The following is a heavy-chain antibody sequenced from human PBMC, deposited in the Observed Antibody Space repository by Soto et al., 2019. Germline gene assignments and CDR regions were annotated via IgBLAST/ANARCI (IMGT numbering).Heavy chain of an antibody. D-gene: IGHD3-3*01. CDR2: IYYSGST. CDR3: ARGYDFWSGFSHFDY. J-gene: IGHJ4*02. Sequence: TLSLTCTVSGGSISSYYWSWIRQPPGKGLEWIGYIYYSGSTNYNPSLKSRVTISVDTSKNQFSLKLSSVTAADTAVYYCARGYDFWSGFSHFDYWGQGTLVTVSS. V-gene: IGHV4-59*01. CDR1: GGSISSYY.